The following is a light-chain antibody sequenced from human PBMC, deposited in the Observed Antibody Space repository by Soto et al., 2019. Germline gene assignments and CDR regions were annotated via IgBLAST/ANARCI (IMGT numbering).Light chain of an antibody. V-gene: IGKV3-15*01. CDR3: QHYKT. CDR1: QSVSSN. CDR2: AAS. Sequence: EIAMTQSPATLSVSPGERGTLSCRTSQSVSSNLAWYQQKPGQAPRLLIYAASARATGIPARFSGSGSGTEFTLTISSLQSEDFAVYYCQHYKTFGQGTKVDIK. J-gene: IGKJ1*01.